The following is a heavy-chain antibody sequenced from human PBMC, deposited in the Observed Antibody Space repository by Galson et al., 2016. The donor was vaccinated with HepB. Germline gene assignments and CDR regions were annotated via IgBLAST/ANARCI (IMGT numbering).Heavy chain of an antibody. V-gene: IGHV3-7*01. J-gene: IGHJ4*02. CDR1: AFTFRSYW. D-gene: IGHD2-2*01. CDR2: INGDGSEK. Sequence: SLRLSCAASAFTFRSYWMTWVRQAPGKGLEWVANINGDGSEKNYVDSVKGRFTISRDNAKSSLYLQMNSLRVEDTAVYYCARDQSGDCSTTKCWGPDYWGQGTLVTVSS. CDR3: ARDQSGDCSTTKCWGPDY.